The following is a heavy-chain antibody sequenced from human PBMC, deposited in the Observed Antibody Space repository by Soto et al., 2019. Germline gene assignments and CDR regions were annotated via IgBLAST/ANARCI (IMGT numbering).Heavy chain of an antibody. CDR2: IYYAGTT. Sequence: LLMLCVTWTVAWGSLSHNYWRCILQSPRKGLEWIGYIYYAGTTSYNPCLKRRPTISLETSKSQFSLRLTSLTAETTAVFFFGRLSAYDQALDPSGPATLVTASS. J-gene: IGHJ5*02. V-gene: IGHV4-59*08. CDR1: WGSLSHNY. CDR3: GRLSAYDQALDP. D-gene: IGHD2-21*01.